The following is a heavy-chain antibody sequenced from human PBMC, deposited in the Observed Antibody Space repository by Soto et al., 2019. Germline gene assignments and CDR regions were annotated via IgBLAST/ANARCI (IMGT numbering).Heavy chain of an antibody. CDR1: GFTFSSYS. Sequence: EVQLVESGGGLVKPGGSLRLSCAASGFTFSSYSMNWVRQAPGKGLEWVSSISSSSSYIYYADSVKGRFTISRDNAKNXVGLQRNSLGAEETAVDYCGRDRGTYSDYYCGMDVWGQGTRVTVSS. V-gene: IGHV3-21*01. J-gene: IGHJ6*02. CDR2: ISSSSSYI. CDR3: GRDRGTYSDYYCGMDV. D-gene: IGHD3-16*01.